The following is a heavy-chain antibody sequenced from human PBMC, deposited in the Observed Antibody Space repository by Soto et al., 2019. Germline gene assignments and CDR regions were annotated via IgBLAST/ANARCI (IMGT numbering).Heavy chain of an antibody. Sequence: QVQLVQSGAEVKKPGSSVKVSCKASGGTFSSCAISWVRQAPGQGLEWMGGVIPIFGTANYAQKFQGRVTITAEEATTTAYMERRRLRSPYTAVYYCATNFLSIQSRAYYYCMDVWGQGTTVTVSS. D-gene: IGHD3-3*01. V-gene: IGHV1-69*12. CDR3: ATNFLSIQSRAYYYCMDV. CDR1: GGTFSSCA. J-gene: IGHJ6*02. CDR2: VIPIFGTA.